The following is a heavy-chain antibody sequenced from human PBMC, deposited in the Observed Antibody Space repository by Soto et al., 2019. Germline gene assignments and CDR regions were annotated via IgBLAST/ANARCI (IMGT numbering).Heavy chain of an antibody. CDR3: ARGIKQQLAPYYYYGMDV. CDR1: GGSISSSNW. V-gene: IGHV4-4*02. Sequence: PSETLSLTCAVSGGSISSSNWWSWVRQPPGKGLEWIGEIYHSGSTNYNPSLKSRVTISVDKSKNQFSLKLTSVTAADTAVYYCARGIKQQLAPYYYYGMDVWGQGTTVTVSS. J-gene: IGHJ6*02. D-gene: IGHD6-13*01. CDR2: IYHSGST.